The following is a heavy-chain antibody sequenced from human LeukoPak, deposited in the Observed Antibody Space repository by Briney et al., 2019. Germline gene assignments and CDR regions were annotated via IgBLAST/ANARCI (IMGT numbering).Heavy chain of an antibody. D-gene: IGHD3-22*01. CDR2: IYYSGST. J-gene: IGHJ1*01. CDR1: GGSISSYY. CDR3: ARYYYDSSGYPNLQH. Sequence: PSETLSLTCTVSGGSISSYYWSWIRQPPGKGLEWIGYIYYSGSTYYNPSLKSRVTISVDTSKNQFSLKLSSVTAADTAVYYCARYYYDSSGYPNLQHWGQGTLVTVSS. V-gene: IGHV4-59*08.